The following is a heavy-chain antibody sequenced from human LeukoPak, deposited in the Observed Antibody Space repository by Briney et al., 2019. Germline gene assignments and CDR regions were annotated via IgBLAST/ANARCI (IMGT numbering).Heavy chain of an antibody. J-gene: IGHJ4*02. V-gene: IGHV5-51*01. CDR1: GYSFTSYW. Sequence: LGESLKISCKGSGYSFTSYWNGWVRQVHGKGLEWMGIIYPGDSDTRYSPSFQGQVTISADKSISTAYLQWSSLKASDTAMYYCASPAVVTATDPPFDCGQGTLVTVSS. CDR3: ASPAVVTATDPPFD. CDR2: IYPGDSDT. D-gene: IGHD2-21*02.